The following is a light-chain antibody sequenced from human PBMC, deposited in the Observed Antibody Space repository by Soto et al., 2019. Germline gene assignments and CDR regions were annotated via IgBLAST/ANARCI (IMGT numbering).Light chain of an antibody. Sequence: QSVLAQPASVSGSPGQSITISCTGTRSDIGSYNNVAWYQQHPGKAPRVMIFGVTKRPSGISDRFFGSKFGSTASLTISGLQAEDEADYFCFSYAGSSIWVFGGGTKVTLL. V-gene: IGLV2-23*02. CDR2: GVT. CDR1: RSDIGSYNN. J-gene: IGLJ3*02. CDR3: FSYAGSSIWV.